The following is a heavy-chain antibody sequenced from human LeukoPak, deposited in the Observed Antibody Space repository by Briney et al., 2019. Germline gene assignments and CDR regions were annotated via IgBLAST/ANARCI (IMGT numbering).Heavy chain of an antibody. CDR2: ITHSGST. CDR1: GGSFSGYY. CDR3: ARVVTLDYIWGSYRYFDY. V-gene: IGHV4-34*01. Sequence: PSETLSLTCALYGGSFSGYYWSWIRQPPGKGLEWIGEITHSGSTNYNPSLKSRVTISVDTSKNQFSLKLSSVTAADTAVYYCARVVTLDYIWGSYRYFDYWGQGILVTVSS. J-gene: IGHJ4*02. D-gene: IGHD3-16*02.